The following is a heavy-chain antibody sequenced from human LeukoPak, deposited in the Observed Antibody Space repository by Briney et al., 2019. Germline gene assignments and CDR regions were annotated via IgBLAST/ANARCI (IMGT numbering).Heavy chain of an antibody. Sequence: QTGGSLRLSCAASGFTFSSYWMSWVRQAPGKGLEWVANIKQDGSEKNYVDSVKGRFTISRDNAKNSLDLQMRSLRAEDTAVYYCARAGGYASSWAYWGQGTLVTVSS. CDR1: GFTFSSYW. D-gene: IGHD5-12*01. J-gene: IGHJ4*02. CDR2: IKQDGSEK. V-gene: IGHV3-7*01. CDR3: ARAGGYASSWAY.